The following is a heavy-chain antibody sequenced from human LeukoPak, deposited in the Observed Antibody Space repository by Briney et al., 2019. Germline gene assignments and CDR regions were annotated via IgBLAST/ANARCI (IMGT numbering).Heavy chain of an antibody. CDR2: INWDGGST. D-gene: IGHD5-24*01. J-gene: IGHJ4*02. CDR3: ARHYFVGMATLFWFDY. CDR1: GFTFDDYG. V-gene: IGHV3-20*04. Sequence: PGGSLRLSCAASGFTFDDYGMSWVRQAPGKGLEWVSGINWDGGSTSYADSVKGRFTISRDNAKNSLYLQMNSLRAEDTAVYYCARHYFVGMATLFWFDYWGQGALVTVSS.